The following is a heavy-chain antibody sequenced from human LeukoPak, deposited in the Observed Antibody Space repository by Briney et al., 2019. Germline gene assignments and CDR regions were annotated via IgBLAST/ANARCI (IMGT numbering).Heavy chain of an antibody. V-gene: IGHV4-59*01. D-gene: IGHD1-26*01. CDR1: GGSISSYY. J-gene: IGHJ6*03. CDR2: IYYSGST. Sequence: SETLSLTCTVSGGSISSYYWSWIRQPPGKGLEWIGYIYYSGSTNYNPSLKSRVTISVDTSKNQFSLKLSSVTAADTAVYYCARGYSGSYYHYYCHMDVWGQGTTGTVSS. CDR3: ARGYSGSYYHYYCHMDV.